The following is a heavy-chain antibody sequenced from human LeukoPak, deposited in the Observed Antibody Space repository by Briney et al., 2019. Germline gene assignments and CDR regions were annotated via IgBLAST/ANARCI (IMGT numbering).Heavy chain of an antibody. J-gene: IGHJ6*03. Sequence: PSETLSLTCTVSGGSISNYYGSWIRQPPGKGLEWIGNIFYSGSTNYNPSLKSRVAISVDTSKNQFSLKLSSVTAADTAMYYCARGLLWFGHSMDVWGKGTTVTVSS. CDR1: GGSISNYY. CDR3: ARGLLWFGHSMDV. V-gene: IGHV4-59*01. D-gene: IGHD3-10*01. CDR2: IFYSGST.